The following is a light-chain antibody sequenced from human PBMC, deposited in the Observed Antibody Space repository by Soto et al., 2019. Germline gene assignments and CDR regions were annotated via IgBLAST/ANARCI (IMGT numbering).Light chain of an antibody. CDR3: QQYDTPPPPWA. CDR2: DAS. J-gene: IGKJ1*01. Sequence: DIQITKSPSSVSASVGNRVAITCQASQDIATYLNWYQQKPGKAPNLLIYDASNLETGVPSRFSGGGSGTHFTFTISNLQPEDIATYSCQQYDTPPPPWAFAQGTKVDIK. CDR1: QDIATY. V-gene: IGKV1-33*01.